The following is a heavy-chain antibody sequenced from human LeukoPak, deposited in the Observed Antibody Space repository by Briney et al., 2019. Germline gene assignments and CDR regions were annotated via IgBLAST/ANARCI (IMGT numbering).Heavy chain of an antibody. V-gene: IGHV1-18*01. J-gene: IGHJ3*02. CDR1: GFSFATSG. CDR2: ISGHSGNT. Sequence: ASVKVSCKASGFSFATSGVSWIRQAPGQGLEWMGWISGHSGNTRIGQKFQDRVTVTTDTSTSTAYMELRGLRSDDTAVYYCARERQFSNGGSYPHEAFDIWGQGTMVTVS. CDR3: ARERQFSNGGSYPHEAFDI. D-gene: IGHD1-26*01.